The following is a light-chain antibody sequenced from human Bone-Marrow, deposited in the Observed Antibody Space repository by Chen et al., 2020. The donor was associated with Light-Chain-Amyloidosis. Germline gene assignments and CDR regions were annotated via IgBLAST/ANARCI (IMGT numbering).Light chain of an antibody. CDR1: QTISSNY. CDR3: QQYGTSPLT. J-gene: IGKJ4*01. V-gene: IGKV3-20*01. CDR2: GSS. Sequence: IVFTQSPGPLSLSPGEGANLTCRARQTISSNYLTWYQQKFGQAPRLLIYGSSSRATGIPDRFTGSGSGTDFTRTINRLEPEDFAMYYCQQYGTSPLTLGGGTKVEIK.